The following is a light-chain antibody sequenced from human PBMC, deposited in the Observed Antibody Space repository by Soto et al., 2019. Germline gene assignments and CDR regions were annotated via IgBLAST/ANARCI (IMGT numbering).Light chain of an antibody. CDR1: SSDVGDYNY. CDR3: CSYAGSNTLA. Sequence: QSALTQPRSVSGSPGQSVTISCTGTSSDVGDYNYVSWYQHHPGKAPKLLIYDVSKRPSGVPDRFSGSKSGNTASLAISGLQADDEADYYCCSYAGSNTLAFGTGTKVTVL. J-gene: IGLJ1*01. CDR2: DVS. V-gene: IGLV2-11*01.